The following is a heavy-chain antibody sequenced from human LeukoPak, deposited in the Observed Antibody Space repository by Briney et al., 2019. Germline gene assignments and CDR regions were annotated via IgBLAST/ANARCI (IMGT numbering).Heavy chain of an antibody. J-gene: IGHJ4*02. CDR1: GFTFNNYP. Sequence: GGSLRLSCAASGFTFNNYPMHWVRQAPGKGLEWVAVISYDGSNKYYADSVKGRFTISRNNSKNTLYLQMNSLRAEDTAVYYCARGGGNCLDYWGQGTLVAVSS. D-gene: IGHD3-16*01. V-gene: IGHV3-30-3*01. CDR3: ARGGGNCLDY. CDR2: ISYDGSNK.